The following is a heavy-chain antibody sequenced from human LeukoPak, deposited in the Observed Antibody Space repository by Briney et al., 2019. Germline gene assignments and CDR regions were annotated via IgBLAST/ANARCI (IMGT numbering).Heavy chain of an antibody. Sequence: APVKVSCKASGGTFSSYAISWVRQAPGQGLEWMGGIIPIFGTANYAQKFQGRVTITTDESTSTAYMELSSLRSEDTAVYYCATQRGDSSGYYGGYWGQGTLVTVSS. J-gene: IGHJ4*02. CDR1: GGTFSSYA. V-gene: IGHV1-69*05. CDR2: IIPIFGTA. CDR3: ATQRGDSSGYYGGY. D-gene: IGHD3-22*01.